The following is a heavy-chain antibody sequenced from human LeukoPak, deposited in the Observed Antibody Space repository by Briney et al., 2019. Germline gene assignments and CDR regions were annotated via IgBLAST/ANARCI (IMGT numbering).Heavy chain of an antibody. Sequence: SETLSLTCAVYGGSFSGYYWSWIRQPPGKGLEWIGEINHSGSTNYNPSLKSRVTISVDTSKNQFSLRLSSVTAADTAVYYCAGAYGNNWFDPWGQGTLVTVSS. D-gene: IGHD4-17*01. V-gene: IGHV4-34*01. CDR3: AGAYGNNWFDP. CDR2: INHSGST. J-gene: IGHJ5*02. CDR1: GGSFSGYY.